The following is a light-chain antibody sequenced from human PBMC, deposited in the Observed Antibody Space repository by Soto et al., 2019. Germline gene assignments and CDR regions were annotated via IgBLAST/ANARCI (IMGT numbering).Light chain of an antibody. CDR2: DAS. CDR1: QNISVW. Sequence: DIQMTQSPSTLSASVGDGVTITCRASQNISVWLAWYQQRPGKAPKFLIYDASSLETGVPSRFSGSGSGTEFTLTIRSLQPDDFATYYCQQYDSHWSWTFGQGTKVEI. CDR3: QQYDSHWSWT. J-gene: IGKJ1*01. V-gene: IGKV1-5*01.